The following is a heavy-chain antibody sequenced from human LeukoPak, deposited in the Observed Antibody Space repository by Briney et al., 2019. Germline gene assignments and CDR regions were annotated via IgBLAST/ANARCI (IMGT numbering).Heavy chain of an antibody. D-gene: IGHD3-22*01. CDR3: VRDSGEIPNTYYYDSSGYLHY. CDR1: GFTFNTYG. CDR2: IWYDGSNK. Sequence: GGSLRLSCAASGFTFNTYGMHWVRQAPGKGLEWVAVIWYDGSNKYYADSVRGRFTISRDNSKSTLYLQMNSLRAEDTAVYFCVRDSGEIPNTYYYDSSGYLHYWGPGTLVTVSS. J-gene: IGHJ4*02. V-gene: IGHV3-33*01.